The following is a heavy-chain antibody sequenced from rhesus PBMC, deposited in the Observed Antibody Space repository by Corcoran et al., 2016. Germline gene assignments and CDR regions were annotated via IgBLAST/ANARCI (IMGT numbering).Heavy chain of an antibody. J-gene: IGHJ2*01. Sequence: QVQLQESGPGVVKPSETLSLTCAVSGGSISGYYLWSWIRQPPGKGLEWIGDIYGGSGSTSYNPSLKSRVIISIDTSKNQFSLKLSSVTAADTAVYYCARDRTWYFDLWGPGTPITISS. CDR3: ARDRTWYFDL. CDR1: GGSISGYYL. CDR2: IYGGSGST. D-gene: IGHD2-33*01. V-gene: IGHV4-143*01.